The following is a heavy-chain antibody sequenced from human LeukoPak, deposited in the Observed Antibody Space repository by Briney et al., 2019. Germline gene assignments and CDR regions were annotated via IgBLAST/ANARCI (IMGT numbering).Heavy chain of an antibody. D-gene: IGHD1-7*01. Sequence: GGSLRLSCAASGFTFTNYAMNWVRQAPGQGLEWVSTISGSGGSTYYADSLKGRFTISRDISKNTLYLQLNSLRAEDTAVYYCAKGRRAPLVGTITKSWIDYWGQGTLVTVPS. CDR1: GFTFTNYA. CDR2: ISGSGGST. J-gene: IGHJ4*02. V-gene: IGHV3-23*01. CDR3: AKGRRAPLVGTITKSWIDY.